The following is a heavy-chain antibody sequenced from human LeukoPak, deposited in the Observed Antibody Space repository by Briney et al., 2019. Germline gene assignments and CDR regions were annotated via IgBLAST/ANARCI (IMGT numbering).Heavy chain of an antibody. J-gene: IGHJ4*02. D-gene: IGHD4-17*01. CDR1: GGTFSSYA. Sequence: SVKVSCKASGGTFSSYAISWVRQAPGQGLEWMGGIIPIFGTANYAQKFQGRVTITADESTSTAYMELSSLRSEDTAVYYCARELPQRDDYGDYLLILDYWGQGTLVTVSS. CDR2: IIPIFGTA. V-gene: IGHV1-69*13. CDR3: ARELPQRDDYGDYLLILDY.